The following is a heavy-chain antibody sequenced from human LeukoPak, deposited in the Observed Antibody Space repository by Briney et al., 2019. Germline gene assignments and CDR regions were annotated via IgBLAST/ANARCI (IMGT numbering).Heavy chain of an antibody. CDR2: IYHSGST. D-gene: IGHD2-21*01. CDR1: GGSISSSSYY. J-gene: IGHJ5*02. CDR3: ARDGIVVTFGFLPWFDP. Sequence: SETLSLTCTVSGGSISSSSYYWGWIRQPPGKGLEWIGSIYHSGSTYYNPSLKSRVTISVDTSKNQFSLKLSSVTAADTAVYYCARDGIVVTFGFLPWFDPWGQGTLVTVSS. V-gene: IGHV4-39*07.